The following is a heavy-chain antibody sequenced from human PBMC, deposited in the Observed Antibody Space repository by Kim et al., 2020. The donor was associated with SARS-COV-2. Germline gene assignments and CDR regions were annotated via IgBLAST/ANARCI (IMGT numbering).Heavy chain of an antibody. J-gene: IGHJ4*02. Sequence: SLKSRVTISVDTSKNQFSLKLSSVTAADTAVYYCAREGERSCSGGSCLFRWGQGTLVTVSS. CDR3: AREGERSCSGGSCLFR. V-gene: IGHV4-4*08. D-gene: IGHD2-15*01.